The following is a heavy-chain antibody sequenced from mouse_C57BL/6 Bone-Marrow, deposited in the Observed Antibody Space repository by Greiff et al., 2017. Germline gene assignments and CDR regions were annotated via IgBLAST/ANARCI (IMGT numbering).Heavy chain of an antibody. Sequence: QVQLQQPGPELVKPGASVTISCKASGYAFSSSWMNWVKQRPGKGLEWIGRIYPGDGDTNYNGKFKGKATLTADKSSSTAYMQLSSLTSEDSAVYFCARGGITTVVAFDYWGQGTTLTVSS. CDR3: ARGGITTVVAFDY. V-gene: IGHV1-82*01. CDR1: GYAFSSSW. D-gene: IGHD1-1*01. CDR2: IYPGDGDT. J-gene: IGHJ2*01.